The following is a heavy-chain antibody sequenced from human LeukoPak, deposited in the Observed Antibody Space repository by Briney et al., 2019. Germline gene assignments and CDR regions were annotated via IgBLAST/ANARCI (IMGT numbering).Heavy chain of an antibody. D-gene: IGHD3-16*02. Sequence: GGSLRLSCAASGFTFSSYSMNWVRQAPGKGLEWVSSISSSSSYIYYADSVKGRFTISRDNAKNSLYLQMNSLRAEDTAVYYCAKPLGSLYSSTLGTYFDYWGQGTLVTVSS. CDR3: AKPLGSLYSSTLGTYFDY. CDR2: ISSSSSYI. CDR1: GFTFSSYS. J-gene: IGHJ4*02. V-gene: IGHV3-21*01.